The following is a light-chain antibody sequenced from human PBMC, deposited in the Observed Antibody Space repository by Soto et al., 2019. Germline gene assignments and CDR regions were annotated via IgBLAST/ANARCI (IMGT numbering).Light chain of an antibody. Sequence: DIVLTQSPGTLSLSPGERATLSCRASQSVGGNYLAWYQQKPGQTPRLLIYGASGRATGIPDRFSGSGSGTDFTLTISRLEPEDFAVYYCQQYATSRTFGPGTKVDIK. J-gene: IGKJ3*01. CDR1: QSVGGNY. CDR2: GAS. CDR3: QQYATSRT. V-gene: IGKV3-20*01.